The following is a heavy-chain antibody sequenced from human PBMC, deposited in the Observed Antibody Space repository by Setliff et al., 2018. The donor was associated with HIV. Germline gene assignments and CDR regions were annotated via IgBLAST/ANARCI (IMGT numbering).Heavy chain of an antibody. D-gene: IGHD6-13*01. Sequence: SETLSLTCTVSSGSISTYYWTWIRQPPGKGLEYIGYIYYTGSTDYNPSLNGRVTISIDMSKSQFSLRLNSVTAADTAVYYCARQAIATRSFDYWGPGTLVTVSS. CDR3: ARQAIATRSFDY. CDR1: SGSISTYY. CDR2: IYYTGST. V-gene: IGHV4-59*03. J-gene: IGHJ4*02.